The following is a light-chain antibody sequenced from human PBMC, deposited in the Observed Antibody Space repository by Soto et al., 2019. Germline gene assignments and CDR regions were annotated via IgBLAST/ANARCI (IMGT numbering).Light chain of an antibody. CDR1: SGHSSYA. CDR3: QTWGTGIPWV. CDR2: LNSDGSH. Sequence: QLVLTQSPSASASLGASVKLTCTLSSGHSSYALAWHQQQPKKGPRYLMKLNSDGSHSKGDGIPDRFSGSSSGAERYLTISSLQAEDEADYYCQTWGTGIPWVFGGGTKVTVL. V-gene: IGLV4-69*01. J-gene: IGLJ3*02.